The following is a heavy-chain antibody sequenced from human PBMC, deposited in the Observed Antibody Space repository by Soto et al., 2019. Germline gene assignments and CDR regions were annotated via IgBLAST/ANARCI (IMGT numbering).Heavy chain of an antibody. V-gene: IGHV3-49*04. D-gene: IGHD4-4*01. CDR3: SRDMKYSYYYEAGH. J-gene: IGHJ4*02. Sequence: SCKASGYTFTGYYMHWVRQAPGQGLEWLGFIRTKTFGGTTEYAASVKGRFIISRDDSQSVAYLQMNNLTFEDTAVYYCSRDMKYSYYYEAGHCGQGTLVTVSS. CDR2: IRTKTFGGTT. CDR1: GYTFTGYY.